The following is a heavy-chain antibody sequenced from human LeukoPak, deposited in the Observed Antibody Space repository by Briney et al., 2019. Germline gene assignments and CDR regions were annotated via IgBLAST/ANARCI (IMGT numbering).Heavy chain of an antibody. D-gene: IGHD3-9*01. CDR3: ARDKTYYDILTGYYKEGPFDY. CDR1: GFTFSSYA. V-gene: IGHV3-30*04. CDR2: ISYDGSNK. Sequence: GRSLRLSCAASGFTFSSYAMHWVRQAPGKGLEWVAVISYDGSNKYYADSVKGRFTISRDNSKNTLYLQMNSLRAEDTAVYYCARDKTYYDILTGYYKEGPFDYWGQGTLVTVSS. J-gene: IGHJ4*02.